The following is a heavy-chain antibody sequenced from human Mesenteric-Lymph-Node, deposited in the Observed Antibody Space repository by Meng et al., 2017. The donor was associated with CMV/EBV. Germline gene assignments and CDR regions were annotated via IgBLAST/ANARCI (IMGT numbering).Heavy chain of an antibody. CDR3: AKDDRTIFGVDYFDY. D-gene: IGHD3-3*01. J-gene: IGHJ4*02. CDR1: GFTFSIYA. V-gene: IGHV3-23*01. Sequence: SGFTFSIYAMSWVRQAPGKGLEWVSAISGSGGSTYYADSVKGRFTISRDNSKNTLYLQMNSLRAEDTAVYYCAKDDRTIFGVDYFDYWGQGTLVTVSS. CDR2: ISGSGGST.